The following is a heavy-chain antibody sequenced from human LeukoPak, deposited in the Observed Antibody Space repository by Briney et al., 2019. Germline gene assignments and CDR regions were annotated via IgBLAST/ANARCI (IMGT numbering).Heavy chain of an antibody. CDR3: ARDRDFWSGYSSPSVY. D-gene: IGHD3-3*01. CDR1: GFTFSSYW. Sequence: GGSLRLSCAASGFTFSSYWMSWVRQAPGKGLEWVANIKQDGSEKYYVDSVKGRFTISRDNAKNSLYLQMNSLRAEDAAVYYCARDRDFWSGYSSPSVYWGQGTLVTVSS. V-gene: IGHV3-7*01. CDR2: IKQDGSEK. J-gene: IGHJ4*02.